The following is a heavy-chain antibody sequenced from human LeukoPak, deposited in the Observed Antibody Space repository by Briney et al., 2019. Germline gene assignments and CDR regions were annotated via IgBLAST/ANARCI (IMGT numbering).Heavy chain of an antibody. D-gene: IGHD3-9*01. J-gene: IGHJ4*02. V-gene: IGHV3-23*01. CDR2: ISGSGGST. Sequence: GGSLRLSCAASGFTFSSYAMSWIRQAPGKGLEWVSAISGSGGSTYYADSVKGRFTISGDNAKNMLYLELNSLRAEDMAVYYCARVLTGYYHWDYWGQGTLVTVSS. CDR1: GFTFSSYA. CDR3: ARVLTGYYHWDY.